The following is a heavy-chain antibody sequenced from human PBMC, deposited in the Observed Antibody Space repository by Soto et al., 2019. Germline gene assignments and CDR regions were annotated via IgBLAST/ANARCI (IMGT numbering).Heavy chain of an antibody. V-gene: IGHV1-69*08. J-gene: IGHJ4*02. D-gene: IGHD6-13*01. CDR2: IISILGIA. CDR3: ARDHSIRFVAAAGSALSY. CDR1: GGTFSSYT. Sequence: QVQLVQSGAEVKKPGSSVKVSCKASGGTFSSYTISWVRQAPGQGLEWMGRIISILGIANYAQKFQGRVTITADKSTSAAYMELSSLRSEDTAVYYCARDHSIRFVAAAGSALSYWGQGTLVTVSS.